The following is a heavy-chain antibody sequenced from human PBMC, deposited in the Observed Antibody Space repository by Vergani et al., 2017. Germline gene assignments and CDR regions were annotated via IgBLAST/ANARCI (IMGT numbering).Heavy chain of an antibody. CDR3: AIDLGRIVGATNRRDAFDI. CDR1: GYTFTSYG. CDR2: ISAYNGDT. V-gene: IGHV1-18*01. Sequence: QVQLVQSGAEVKKPGASVKVSCKASGYTFTSYGISWVRQAPGQGLEWMGWISAYNGDTNYAQKLQGRVTMTTDTSTSTAYMELRSLRSDDTAVYYCAIDLGRIVGATNRRDAFDIWGQGTMVTVSS. J-gene: IGHJ3*02. D-gene: IGHD1-26*01.